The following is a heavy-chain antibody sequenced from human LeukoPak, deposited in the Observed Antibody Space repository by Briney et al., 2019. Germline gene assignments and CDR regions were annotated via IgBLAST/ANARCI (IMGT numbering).Heavy chain of an antibody. Sequence: GRSLRLSCAASGFTFSSYGMHWVRQAPGKGLEWVAVISYDGSNKYYADSVKGRFTISRDNSKNTLYLQMNSLRAEDTAVYYCARLRNSSPDYWGQGTLVTVSS. CDR2: ISYDGSNK. CDR3: ARLRNSSPDY. J-gene: IGHJ4*02. CDR1: GFTFSSYG. D-gene: IGHD6-19*01. V-gene: IGHV3-30*03.